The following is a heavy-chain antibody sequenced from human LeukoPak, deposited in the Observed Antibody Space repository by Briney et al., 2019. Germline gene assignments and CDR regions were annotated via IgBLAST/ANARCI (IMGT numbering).Heavy chain of an antibody. CDR3: ARDNSYSGSSWWFDP. CDR2: INAGNGNT. V-gene: IGHV1-3*01. CDR1: GYTFTSYA. J-gene: IGHJ5*02. D-gene: IGHD1-26*01. Sequence: ASVKVSCKASGYTFTSYAMHWVRQAPGQRLEWMGWINAGNGNTKYSQKFQGRVTITRDTSASTDYMELSSLRSEDTAVYYCARDNSYSGSSWWFDPWGQGTLVTVSS.